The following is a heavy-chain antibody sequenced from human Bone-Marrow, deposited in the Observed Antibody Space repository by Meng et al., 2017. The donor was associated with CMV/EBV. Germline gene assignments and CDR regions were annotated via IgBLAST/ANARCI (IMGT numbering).Heavy chain of an antibody. CDR1: GFTFSSYW. D-gene: IGHD3-16*01. CDR2: IKQDGSEK. J-gene: IGHJ4*02. V-gene: IGHV3-7*01. CDR3: AKELGGFDY. Sequence: GESLKISCAASGFTFSSYWMSWVRQAPGKGLEWVANIKQDGSEKYYVDSVKGRFTISGDNSKNTLYLQMNSLRAEDTAVYYCAKELGGFDYWGQGTLVTVSS.